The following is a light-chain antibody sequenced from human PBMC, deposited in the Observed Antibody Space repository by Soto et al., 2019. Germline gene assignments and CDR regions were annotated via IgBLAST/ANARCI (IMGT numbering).Light chain of an antibody. V-gene: IGKV4-1*01. J-gene: IGKJ1*01. Sequence: DIVMTQSPDSLAVSLGERATINCKSSQSVLYRSDNNDSLAWYQQKPGQPPKVLIYWASNRESGVPDRVSGSRSGTDFTLTIGSLQAEAVAVYYCQQYYTAPQTFGQRTKVEIK. CDR1: QSVLYRSDNNDS. CDR2: WAS. CDR3: QQYYTAPQT.